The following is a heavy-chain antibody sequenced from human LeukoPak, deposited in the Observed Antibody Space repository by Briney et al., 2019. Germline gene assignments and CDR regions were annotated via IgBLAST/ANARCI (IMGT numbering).Heavy chain of an antibody. J-gene: IGHJ5*02. CDR3: ARREYSSGWYWFDP. D-gene: IGHD6-19*01. CDR2: IYPGDSDT. CDR1: GYSFSNYW. Sequence: GESLKISRKGFGYSFSNYWLGWVRQMPGKGLEWMGIIYPGDSDTRYSPSFQGQVTISADKSISTAYLQWSSLKASDTAMYYCARREYSSGWYWFDPWGQGTLVTVSS. V-gene: IGHV5-51*01.